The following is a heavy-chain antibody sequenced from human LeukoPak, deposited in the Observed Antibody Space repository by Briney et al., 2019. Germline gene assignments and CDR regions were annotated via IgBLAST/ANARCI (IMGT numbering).Heavy chain of an antibody. CDR3: ARDRQAYFDY. CDR2: ISYDGSNK. V-gene: IGHV3-30-3*01. D-gene: IGHD6-6*01. J-gene: IGHJ4*02. CDR1: GCTFSSYA. Sequence: GGSLRLSCAASGCTFSSYAMHWVRQAPGKGLEWVAVISYDGSNKYYADSVKGRFTISRDNSKNTLYLQMNSLRAEDTAVYYCARDRQAYFDYWGQGTLVTVSS.